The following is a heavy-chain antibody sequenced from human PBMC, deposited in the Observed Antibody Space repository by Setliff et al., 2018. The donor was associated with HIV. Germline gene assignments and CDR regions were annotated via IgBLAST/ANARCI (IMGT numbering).Heavy chain of an antibody. CDR1: GGTFSLHY. V-gene: IGHV4-34*01. CDR3: ARQGAGYYYDSSEYYTGNGFDM. Sequence: SETLSLTCAVSGGTFSLHYYTWIRQSPLRGLEWIGEINHSGSTHYNPSLKSRVTISGQTSNNQFSLQLTSVTAADTAVYYCARQGAGYYYDSSEYYTGNGFDMWGQGTMVTVSS. CDR2: INHSGST. J-gene: IGHJ3*02. D-gene: IGHD3-22*01.